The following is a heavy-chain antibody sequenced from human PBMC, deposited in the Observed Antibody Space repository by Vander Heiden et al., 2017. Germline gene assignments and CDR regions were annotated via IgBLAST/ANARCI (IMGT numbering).Heavy chain of an antibody. CDR3: AKDRDTSGWFGSEDY. J-gene: IGHJ4*02. V-gene: IGHV3-23*01. CDR2: ISGRGGGT. CDR1: GFIFTTYA. D-gene: IGHD6-19*01. Sequence: EVQLLESGGGLVQPGGSLRLSCAASGFIFTTYAMSWVRQAPGKGLEWVSGISGRGGGTHYADSVRGRFTISRDNSKNTLYLQMKSLRVEDTAVYYCAKDRDTSGWFGSEDYWGQGTLVTVSS.